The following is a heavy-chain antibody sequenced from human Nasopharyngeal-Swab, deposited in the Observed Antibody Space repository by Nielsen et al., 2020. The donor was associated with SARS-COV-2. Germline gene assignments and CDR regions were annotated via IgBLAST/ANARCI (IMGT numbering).Heavy chain of an antibody. V-gene: IGHV3-30*18. CDR1: GFTFSSYG. J-gene: IGHJ4*02. Sequence: GESLKISCTASGFTFSSYGMHWVRQARGKGLEWVAVISYDGSNKYYADSVKGRFTISRDNSTNTLYLQMNSLRAEDTAVYYFAKDDLYDYVWDEWGQGTLVTVSS. CDR2: ISYDGSNK. CDR3: AKDDLYDYVWDE. D-gene: IGHD3-16*01.